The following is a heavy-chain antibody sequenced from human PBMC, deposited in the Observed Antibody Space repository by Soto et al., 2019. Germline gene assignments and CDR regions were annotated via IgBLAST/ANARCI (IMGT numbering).Heavy chain of an antibody. D-gene: IGHD3-22*01. CDR1: GGTFSSYA. CDR2: IIPIFGTA. CDR3: ATFPYYDSSGYYAYYFDY. Sequence: SVKVSCKASGGTFSSYAISWVRQAPGQGLEWMGGIIPIFGTANYAQKFQGRVTITADESTSTAYMELSSLRSEDTAVYYCATFPYYDSSGYYAYYFDYWGQGTLVTVSS. V-gene: IGHV1-69*13. J-gene: IGHJ4*02.